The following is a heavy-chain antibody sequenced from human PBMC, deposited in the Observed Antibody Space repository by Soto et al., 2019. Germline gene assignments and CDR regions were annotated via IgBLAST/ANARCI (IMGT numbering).Heavy chain of an antibody. CDR3: AREPELGYYYYYGMDG. CDR1: GGTFSSYA. J-gene: IGHJ6*02. V-gene: IGHV1-69*01. Sequence: QVQLVQSGAEVKKPGSSVKVSCKASGGTFSSYAISWVRQAPGQGLEWMGGIIPIFGTANYAQKFQGRVTITADESTSTAYRELSSLRSEDTAVYYCAREPELGYYYYYGMDGWGQGTTVTVSS. D-gene: IGHD7-27*01. CDR2: IIPIFGTA.